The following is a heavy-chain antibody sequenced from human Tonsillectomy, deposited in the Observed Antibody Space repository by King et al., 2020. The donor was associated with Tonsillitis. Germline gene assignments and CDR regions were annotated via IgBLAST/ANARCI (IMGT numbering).Heavy chain of an antibody. V-gene: IGHV3-30*18. CDR2: ISFDGSRK. CDR1: GFTFSNYG. CDR3: ANPPYEDRGGNLHWDYYYDVDV. D-gene: IGHD4-23*01. J-gene: IGHJ6*02. Sequence: VQLVESGGGVVQPGRSLRLSCAASGFTFSNYGMYWVRQAPGKGLEWVAVISFDGSRKYYADSVKGRFTISRDNSKNTLYLQMNSLRVEDTAVYCCANPPYEDRGGNLHWDYYYDVDVWGQGTTVSVSS.